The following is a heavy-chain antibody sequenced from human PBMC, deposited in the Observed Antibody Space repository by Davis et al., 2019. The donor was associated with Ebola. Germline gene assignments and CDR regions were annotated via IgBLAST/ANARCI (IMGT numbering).Heavy chain of an antibody. J-gene: IGHJ4*02. D-gene: IGHD4-17*01. Sequence: GGSLRLSCAASEFTFSSYSMNWVRQAPGKGLEWVSSISSSSTYIYHADSVKGRFTVSRDNAKNTLFLEMTSLKVEDSAVYFCARKDFGDYAYSDYWGQGTLVTVSS. CDR2: ISSSSTYI. V-gene: IGHV3-21*01. CDR3: ARKDFGDYAYSDY. CDR1: EFTFSSYS.